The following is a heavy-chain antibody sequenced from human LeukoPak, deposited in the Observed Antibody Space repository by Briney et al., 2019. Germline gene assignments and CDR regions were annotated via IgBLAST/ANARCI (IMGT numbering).Heavy chain of an antibody. CDR1: GGSISSYY. CDR3: ARHTILRYFDWSH. CDR2: IYYSGST. J-gene: IGHJ4*02. D-gene: IGHD3-9*01. Sequence: SETLSLTCTVSGGSISSYYWSWIRQPPGKGLEWIGYIYYSGSTYYNPSLKSRVTISVDTSKNQFSLKLSSVTAADTAVYYCARHTILRYFDWSHWGQGTLVTVSS. V-gene: IGHV4-59*08.